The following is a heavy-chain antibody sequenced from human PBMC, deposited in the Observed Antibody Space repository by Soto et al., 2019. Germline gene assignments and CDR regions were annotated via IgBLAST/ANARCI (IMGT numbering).Heavy chain of an antibody. V-gene: IGHV4-34*01. CDR3: ARQTREEQWLVPRDY. J-gene: IGHJ4*02. CDR2: INHSGST. Sequence: PSETLSLTCAVYGGSFSGYYWSWIRQPPGKGLEWIGEINHSGSTNYNPSLKSRDTISVDTSKNQFSLKLSSVTAADTAVYYCARQTREEQWLVPRDYWGQGTLVTVS. CDR1: GGSFSGYY. D-gene: IGHD6-19*01.